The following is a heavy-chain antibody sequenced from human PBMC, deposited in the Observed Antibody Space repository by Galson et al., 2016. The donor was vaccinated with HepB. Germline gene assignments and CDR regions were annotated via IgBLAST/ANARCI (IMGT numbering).Heavy chain of an antibody. J-gene: IGHJ4*02. CDR3: AKDKRGHSSAWYWYFDY. Sequence: SLRLSCAASGFAFNSYSMNWVRQAPGKGLEWISYISSSSSTIYYADSVKGRFTISRDNAKNSLYLQMNSLRAEDTAVYYCAKDKRGHSSAWYWYFDYWGPGTLVRVSS. CDR1: GFAFNSYS. V-gene: IGHV3-48*01. CDR2: ISSSSSTI. D-gene: IGHD6-13*01.